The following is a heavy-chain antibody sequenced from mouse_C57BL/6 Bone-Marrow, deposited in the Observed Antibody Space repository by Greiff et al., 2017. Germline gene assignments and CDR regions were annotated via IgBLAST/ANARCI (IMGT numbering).Heavy chain of an antibody. D-gene: IGHD1-1*01. CDR2: IYYSGTI. Sequence: EVQGVESGPGLVKPSQTVFLTCTVTGISITTGNYRWSWIRQFPGNKLEWIGYIYYSGTITYNPSLTSRTTITRDTPKNQFFLEMNSLTAEDTATYYCARVYGSSPYGYFDVWGTGTTVTVSS. CDR3: ARVYGSSPYGYFDV. J-gene: IGHJ1*03. V-gene: IGHV3-5*01. CDR1: GISITTGNYR.